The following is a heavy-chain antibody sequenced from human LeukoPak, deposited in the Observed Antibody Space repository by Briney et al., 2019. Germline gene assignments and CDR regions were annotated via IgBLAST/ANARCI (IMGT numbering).Heavy chain of an antibody. V-gene: IGHV3-11*01. CDR1: GFTFSDYY. CDR3: ARDLGVQAAANVGFDY. CDR2: ISSSGSTI. J-gene: IGHJ4*02. D-gene: IGHD6-25*01. Sequence: GGSLRLSCAASGFTFSDYYISWIRQAPGKGLEWVSYISSSGSTIYYADSVKGRFTISRDNAKNSLYLQMNSLRAEDTAVYYCARDLGVQAAANVGFDYWGQGTLVTVSS.